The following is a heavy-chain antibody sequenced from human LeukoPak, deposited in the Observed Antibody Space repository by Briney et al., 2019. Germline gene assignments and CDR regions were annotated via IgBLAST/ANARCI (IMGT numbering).Heavy chain of an antibody. CDR2: IGGSGVGT. CDR3: AKDQYSSGWYFDY. D-gene: IGHD6-19*01. CDR1: GFTFSSCD. V-gene: IGHV3-23*01. J-gene: IGHJ4*02. Sequence: GGSLRLSCAASGFTFSSCDMSWVRQAPGKGLEWVSTIGGSGVGTYYADSVTGRFTISRDNSKNTLYLQMNSLRAEDTAVYYCAKDQYSSGWYFDYWGQGTLVTVSS.